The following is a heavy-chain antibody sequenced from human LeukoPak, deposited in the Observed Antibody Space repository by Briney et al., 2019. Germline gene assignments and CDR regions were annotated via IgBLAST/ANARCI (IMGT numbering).Heavy chain of an antibody. J-gene: IGHJ6*02. CDR3: ARDHIVVVPAAKGYYYYGMDV. CDR2: INHSGST. D-gene: IGHD2-2*01. CDR1: GGSFSGYY. V-gene: IGHV4-34*01. Sequence: PSETLSLTCAVYGGSFSGYYWSWIRQPPGKGLEWIGEINHSGSTNYNPSLKSRVTISVDTSKNQFSLKLSSVTAADTAVYYCARDHIVVVPAAKGYYYYGMDVWGQGTTVTVSS.